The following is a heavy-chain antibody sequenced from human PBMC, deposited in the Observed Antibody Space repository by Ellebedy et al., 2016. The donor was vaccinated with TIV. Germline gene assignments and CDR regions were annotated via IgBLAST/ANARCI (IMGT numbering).Heavy chain of an antibody. CDR1: GFTFSSYA. CDR2: ISYDGSNK. D-gene: IGHD5-18*01. V-gene: IGHV3-30-3*01. Sequence: GGSLRLSXAASGFTFSSYAMHWVRQAPGKGLEWVAVISYDGSNKYYADSVKGRFTISRDNSKNTLYLQMNSLRAEDTAVYCCARGLGLQLWSFDYWGQGTLVTVSS. CDR3: ARGLGLQLWSFDY. J-gene: IGHJ4*02.